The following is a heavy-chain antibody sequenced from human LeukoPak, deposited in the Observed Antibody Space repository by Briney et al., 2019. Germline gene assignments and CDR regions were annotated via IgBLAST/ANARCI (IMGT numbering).Heavy chain of an antibody. J-gene: IGHJ4*02. Sequence: PSETVSLTCAVYGGSFSGYDWSWIRQPPGKGLEWIGEINHSVSTNCKPSLKSRVTRSVDTSKNQFSLKLSSVTAADTAVYYCARERRGATYYYGSGSRYYFDYWGQGTLVTVSS. V-gene: IGHV4-34*01. CDR2: INHSVST. D-gene: IGHD3-10*01. CDR1: GGSFSGYD. CDR3: ARERRGATYYYGSGSRYYFDY.